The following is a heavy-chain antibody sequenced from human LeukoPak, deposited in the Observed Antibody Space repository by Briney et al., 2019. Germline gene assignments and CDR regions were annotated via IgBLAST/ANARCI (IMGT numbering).Heavy chain of an antibody. CDR2: ISYSGST. CDR3: ARESNEAGPFDI. CDR1: GGSISSYY. V-gene: IGHV4-59*01. J-gene: IGHJ3*02. Sequence: SETLSLTCTVSGGSISSYYWSWIRQPPGKGLEWIGYISYSGSTNYNPSLKSRVTISVDTSENQFSLKLSSVTAADTAVYYCARESNEAGPFDIWGQGTMVTVSS.